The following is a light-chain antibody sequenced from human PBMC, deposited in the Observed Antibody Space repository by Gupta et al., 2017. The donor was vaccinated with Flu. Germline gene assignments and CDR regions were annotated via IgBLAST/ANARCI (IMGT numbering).Light chain of an antibody. J-gene: IGKJ4*01. V-gene: IGKV1-9*01. CDR3: HRVYPFPVT. CDR2: ATS. Sequence: DIQLTQSPAFLSAAVGDKVAITCRASQDISHSLAWYQQKAGEGPKLLIYATSPLHTAVPSRFSGSGSGTEFTLTISSLQPEDFGMYYCHRVYPFPVTFGGGTKVEVK. CDR1: QDISHS.